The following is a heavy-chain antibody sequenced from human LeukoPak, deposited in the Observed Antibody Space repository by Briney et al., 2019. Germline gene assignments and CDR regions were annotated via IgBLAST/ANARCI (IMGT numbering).Heavy chain of an antibody. Sequence: GGSLRLSCAASGFTFSSYSMNCVRQAPGKGLEWVANIKQDGSEKYYVDSVKGRFTISRDNAKNSLYLQMNSLRAEDTAVYYCARISTGGNSFDYWGQGTLVTVSS. CDR2: IKQDGSEK. V-gene: IGHV3-7*01. CDR3: ARISTGGNSFDY. CDR1: GFTFSSYS. J-gene: IGHJ4*02. D-gene: IGHD4-23*01.